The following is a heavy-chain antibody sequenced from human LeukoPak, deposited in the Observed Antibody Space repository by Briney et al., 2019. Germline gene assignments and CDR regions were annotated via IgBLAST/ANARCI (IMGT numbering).Heavy chain of an antibody. CDR2: ISAYNGNT. V-gene: IGHV1-18*01. Sequence: GASVKVSCKASGYTFTSYGISWVRQAPGQGLEWMGWISAYNGNTNYAQKLQGRVTMTTDTSTSTAYMELSSLRSEDTAVYYCARGAGADYYGSGSYNYWGQGTLVTVSS. J-gene: IGHJ4*02. CDR3: ARGAGADYYGSGSYNY. D-gene: IGHD3-10*01. CDR1: GYTFTSYG.